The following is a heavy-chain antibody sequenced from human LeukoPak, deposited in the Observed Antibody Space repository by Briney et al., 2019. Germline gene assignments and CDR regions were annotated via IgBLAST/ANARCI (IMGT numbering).Heavy chain of an antibody. CDR1: GFTLDDYA. CDR2: ISWNSGSI. CDR3: ARGGYGAHMG. V-gene: IGHV3-9*01. D-gene: IGHD4-17*01. J-gene: IGHJ4*02. Sequence: PGGSLRLSCAASGFTLDDYAMHWVRQAPGKGLEWVSGISWNSGSIGYADSVKGRFTISRDNAKNTVDLQMNSLRAEDTAVYYCARGGYGAHMGWGQGTLVTVSS.